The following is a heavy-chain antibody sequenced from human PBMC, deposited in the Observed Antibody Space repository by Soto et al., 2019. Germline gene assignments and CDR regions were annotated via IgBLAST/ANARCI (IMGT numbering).Heavy chain of an antibody. CDR2: INAGNGNT. CDR1: GYTFTSYA. D-gene: IGHD3-10*01. CDR3: ARQLYGSGSYYRGGMDV. Sequence: GASVKVSCKASGYTFTSYAMHWVRQAPGQRLEWMGWINAGNGNTKYSQKFQGRVTITRDTSASTAYMELSSLRSEDTAVYYCARQLYGSGSYYRGGMDVWGQGTTVTVSS. V-gene: IGHV1-3*01. J-gene: IGHJ6*02.